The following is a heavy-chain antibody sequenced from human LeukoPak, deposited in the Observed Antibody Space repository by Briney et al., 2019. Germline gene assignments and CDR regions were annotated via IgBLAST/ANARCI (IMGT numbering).Heavy chain of an antibody. J-gene: IGHJ4*02. Sequence: VASVKVSCKASQYTFINYDIHWVRQATGQGLEWMGWMNPNNGNTGYAQKFQGRITITRNTSISTAYMELSSLRSEDTAVYYCTRETSSRHFDYWGQGTLVTVSS. CDR2: MNPNNGNT. CDR1: QYTFINYD. V-gene: IGHV1-8*01. CDR3: TRETSSRHFDY.